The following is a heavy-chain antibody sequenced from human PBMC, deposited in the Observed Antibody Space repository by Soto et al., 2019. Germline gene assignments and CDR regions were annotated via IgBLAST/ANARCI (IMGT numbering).Heavy chain of an antibody. Sequence: SETLSLTCTVSGGSISSYYWSWIRQPPGKGLEWIGYIYYSGSTNYNPSLKSRVTISVDTSKNQFSLKLSSVTAADTAVYYCARDYCSGGSCPPYNWFDPWGQGTLVTVS. CDR1: GGSISSYY. J-gene: IGHJ5*02. CDR2: IYYSGST. CDR3: ARDYCSGGSCPPYNWFDP. V-gene: IGHV4-59*01. D-gene: IGHD2-15*01.